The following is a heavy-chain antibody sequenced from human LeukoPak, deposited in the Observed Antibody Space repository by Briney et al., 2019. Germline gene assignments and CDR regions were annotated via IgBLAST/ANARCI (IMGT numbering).Heavy chain of an antibody. CDR2: IYHSGST. D-gene: IGHD4-23*01. CDR3: ARGRRRAGTTTVVTPMNWFDP. CDR1: GGSISSGGYS. V-gene: IGHV4-30-2*01. Sequence: SETLSLTCAVSGGSISSGGYSWSWIRQPPGKGLEWIGYIYHSGSTYYNPSLKSRVTISVDRSKNQFSLKLSSVTAADTAVYYCARGRRRAGTTTVVTPMNWFDPWGQGTLVTVSS. J-gene: IGHJ5*02.